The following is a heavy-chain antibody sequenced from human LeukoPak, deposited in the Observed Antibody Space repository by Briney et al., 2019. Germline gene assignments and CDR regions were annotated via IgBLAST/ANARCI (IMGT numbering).Heavy chain of an antibody. CDR2: ISYDGSNK. D-gene: IGHD3-3*01. CDR1: GFTFTNYA. CDR3: AKDGGLTIFGVVIGGYFDY. J-gene: IGHJ4*02. Sequence: GGSLRLSCAASGFTFTNYAMSWVRQAPGKGLEWVAVISYDGSNKYYADSVKGRFTISRDNSKNTLYLQMNSLRAEDTAVYYCAKDGGLTIFGVVIGGYFDYWGQGTLVTVSS. V-gene: IGHV3-30-3*01.